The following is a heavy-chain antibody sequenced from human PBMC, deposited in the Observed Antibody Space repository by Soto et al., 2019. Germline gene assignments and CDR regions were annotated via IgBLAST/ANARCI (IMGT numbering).Heavy chain of an antibody. CDR2: ISYAGSNK. Sequence: QVHLVESGGGVVQPGRSLRLSCAASGFTFSSYAMHWVRQAPGKGLEWVAVISYAGSNKYYADSVKGRFTISRDNSKNTLYLQKNSLSAEDTAVYYCASDLRYCSSTSCYGAYYYYGMDVWGQGTTVTVFS. J-gene: IGHJ6*02. V-gene: IGHV3-30-3*01. D-gene: IGHD2-2*01. CDR3: ASDLRYCSSTSCYGAYYYYGMDV. CDR1: GFTFSSYA.